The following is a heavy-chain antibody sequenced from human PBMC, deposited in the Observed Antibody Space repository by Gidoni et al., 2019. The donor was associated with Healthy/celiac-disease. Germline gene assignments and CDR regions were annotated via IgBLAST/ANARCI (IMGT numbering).Heavy chain of an antibody. CDR3: ARRPLLAGGGNSLFAY. CDR1: GGSISSGCYY. CDR2: IYYSGST. J-gene: IGHJ4*02. D-gene: IGHD2-21*02. V-gene: IGHV4-31*03. Sequence: QVQLQESGPGLVTPSQTLSLTCTVSGGSISSGCYYWSWIRQHPGKGLEWIGYIYYSGSTYYNPSLKSRVTISVDTSKNQFSLKLSSVTAADTAVYYCARRPLLAGGGNSLFAYWGQGTLVTVSS.